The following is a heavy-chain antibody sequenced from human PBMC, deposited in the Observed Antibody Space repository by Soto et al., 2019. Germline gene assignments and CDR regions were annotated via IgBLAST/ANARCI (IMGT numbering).Heavy chain of an antibody. CDR2: IDPSDSYT. Sequence: GESLKISCQGSGYTFTSYWISWVRQMPGKGLEWMGRIDPSDSYTNYSPSFQGHVTISADKSISTAYLQWSSLKASDTAMYYCARESYYTSGNYFHYYTYAMDVWGQGTTVTV. CDR1: GYTFTSYW. D-gene: IGHD3-10*01. J-gene: IGHJ6*02. V-gene: IGHV5-10-1*01. CDR3: ARESYYTSGNYFHYYTYAMDV.